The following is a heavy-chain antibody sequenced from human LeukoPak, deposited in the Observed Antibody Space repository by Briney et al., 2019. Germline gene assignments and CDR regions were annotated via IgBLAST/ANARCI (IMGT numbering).Heavy chain of an antibody. V-gene: IGHV1-69*05. CDR1: GYTFTSYG. J-gene: IGHJ4*02. D-gene: IGHD2-2*01. CDR3: ARDRVFEYCSSTSCYGLDY. Sequence: GASVKVSCKASGYTFTSYGISWVRQAPGQGLEWMGRIIPIFGTANYAQKFQGRVTITTDESTSTAYMELSSLRSEDTAVYYCARDRVFEYCSSTSCYGLDYWGQGTLVTVSS. CDR2: IIPIFGTA.